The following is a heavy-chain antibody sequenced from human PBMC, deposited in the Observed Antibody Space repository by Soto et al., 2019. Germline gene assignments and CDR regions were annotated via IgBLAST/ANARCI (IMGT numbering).Heavy chain of an antibody. CDR2: MNPNSGNT. CDR1: GYTFTSYD. Sequence: QVQLVQSGAEVKKPGASVKVSCKASGYTFTSYDINWVRQATGQGLEWMGWMNPNSGNTGYAQKFQGRVTMTSNTSISTAYRELSSLISEDTAVYYCARDRTAAGSNWFDPWGQGTLVTVSS. J-gene: IGHJ5*02. D-gene: IGHD6-13*01. V-gene: IGHV1-8*01. CDR3: ARDRTAAGSNWFDP.